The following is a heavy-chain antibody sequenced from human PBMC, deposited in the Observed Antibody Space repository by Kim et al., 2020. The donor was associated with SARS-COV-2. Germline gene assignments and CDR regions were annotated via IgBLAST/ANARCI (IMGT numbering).Heavy chain of an antibody. CDR2: IYYSGST. CDR1: GGSVSSGSYY. Sequence: SETLSLTCTVSGGSVSSGSYYWSWIRQPPGKGLEWIGYIYYSGSTNYNPSLKGRVTISVDTSKNQFSLKLSSVTAADTALYYCASAHGYSSGWGVFDYWGQGTLVTVSS. D-gene: IGHD6-19*01. CDR3: ASAHGYSSGWGVFDY. J-gene: IGHJ4*02. V-gene: IGHV4-61*01.